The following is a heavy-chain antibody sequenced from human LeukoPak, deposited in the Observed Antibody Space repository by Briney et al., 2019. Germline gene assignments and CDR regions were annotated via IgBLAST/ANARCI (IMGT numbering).Heavy chain of an antibody. CDR1: GGSFSGYY. Sequence: LSLTCAVYGGSFSGYYWSWIRQPPGKGLEWVSYINSGSTSIYNGDSVKGRFTISRDNAKNSLYLQMNNLRVEDTAVYYCARGHYGLDVWGQGTTVTVSS. CDR3: ARGHYGLDV. V-gene: IGHV3-11*01. J-gene: IGHJ6*02. CDR2: INSGSTSI.